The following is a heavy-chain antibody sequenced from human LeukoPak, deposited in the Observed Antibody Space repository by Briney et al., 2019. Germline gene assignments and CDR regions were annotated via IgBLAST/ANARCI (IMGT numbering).Heavy chain of an antibody. J-gene: IGHJ4*02. CDR2: IHHSGST. Sequence: SETLSLTCSVSGGSISSGGYYWSWIRQPPGKGLEWIGYIHHSGSTYYNPSLKSRVTISVDTSKNQFSLKLSSVTAADTAVYYCARRRVYYYDSSGYYYGWGQGTLVTVSS. CDR3: ARRRVYYYDSSGYYYG. D-gene: IGHD3-22*01. V-gene: IGHV4-30-2*01. CDR1: GGSISSGGYY.